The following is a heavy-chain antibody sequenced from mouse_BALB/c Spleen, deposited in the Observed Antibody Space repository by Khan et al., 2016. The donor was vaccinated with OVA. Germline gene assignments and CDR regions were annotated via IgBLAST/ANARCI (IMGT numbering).Heavy chain of an antibody. V-gene: IGHV1S81*02. J-gene: IGHJ3*01. Sequence: QVQLKEFGAELVKPGASVKLSCKASGYTFTSYYMYWVKQRPGQGLEWIGEINPSNGGTNFNEKFKSKATLTVDKSSSTAYMQLSSLTSEDSAVYYCTRSGYGSFAYWGQGTLVTVSA. CDR3: TRSGYGSFAY. CDR1: GYTFTSYY. D-gene: IGHD2-2*01. CDR2: INPSNGGT.